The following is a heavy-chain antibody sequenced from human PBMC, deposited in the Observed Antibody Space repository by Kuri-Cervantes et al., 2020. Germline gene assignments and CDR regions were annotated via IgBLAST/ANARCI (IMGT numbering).Heavy chain of an antibody. Sequence: GGSLRLSCTASRFTFSNYAMHWVRQAPGKGLEYVSAISSNGGSTYYADSVKGRFTISRDNAQNSLYLQMNSLRAEDTAIYYCAREALLWFGEPHEAFDIWGQGTMVTVSS. CDR2: ISSNGGST. V-gene: IGHV3-64*02. D-gene: IGHD3-10*01. CDR3: AREALLWFGEPHEAFDI. J-gene: IGHJ3*02. CDR1: RFTFSNYA.